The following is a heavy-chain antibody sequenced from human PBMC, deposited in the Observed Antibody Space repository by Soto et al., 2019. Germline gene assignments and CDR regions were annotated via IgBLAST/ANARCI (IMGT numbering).Heavy chain of an antibody. Sequence: PSETLSLTCAVYGGSFSGYYWSWIRQPPGKGLEWIGEINHSGSTNYNPSLKSRVTISVDTSKNQFSLKLSSVAAADTAVYYCARGDCTNGVCYTNFDYWGQGTLVTVSS. CDR3: ARGDCTNGVCYTNFDY. J-gene: IGHJ4*02. V-gene: IGHV4-34*01. CDR1: GGSFSGYY. D-gene: IGHD2-8*01. CDR2: INHSGST.